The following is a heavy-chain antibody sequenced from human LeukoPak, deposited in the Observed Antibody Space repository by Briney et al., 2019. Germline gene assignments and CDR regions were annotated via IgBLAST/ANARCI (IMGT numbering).Heavy chain of an antibody. CDR3: ARRGFGELLRGESYYYYMDV. CDR1: GGSISSGDYY. CDR2: IYYSGST. J-gene: IGHJ6*03. D-gene: IGHD3-10*01. Sequence: SQTLSLTCTVSGGSISSGDYYWSWIRQPPGKGLEWVGYIYYSGSTYYNPSLKSRVTISVDTSKNQFSLKLSSVTAADTAVYYCARRGFGELLRGESYYYYMDVWGKGTTVTVS. V-gene: IGHV4-30-4*01.